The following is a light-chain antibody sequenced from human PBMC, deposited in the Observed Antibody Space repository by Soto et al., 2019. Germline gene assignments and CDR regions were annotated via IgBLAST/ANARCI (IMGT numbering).Light chain of an antibody. CDR2: EVS. Sequence: QSVLTQPASVSGSPGQSITISCTGTSSDVGGYNYVSWYQQHPGKAPKLMIYEVSNQPSGVSYRFSGSKSGNTASLTISGLQAEDEADYYCSSYTSSSTLVFGTGTKVTVL. J-gene: IGLJ1*01. V-gene: IGLV2-14*01. CDR3: SSYTSSSTLV. CDR1: SSDVGGYNY.